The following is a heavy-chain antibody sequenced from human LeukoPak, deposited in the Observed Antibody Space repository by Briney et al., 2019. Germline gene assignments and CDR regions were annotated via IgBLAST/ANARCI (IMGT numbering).Heavy chain of an antibody. V-gene: IGHV3-30*18. CDR1: GFTFSSYG. Sequence: PGGSLRLSCAASGFTFSSYGMHWVRQAPGKGLEWVAVISYDGSNKYYADSVKGRFTISRDNSKNTLYLQMNSLRAEDTAVYYCAKEGLIWGQGTLVTVSS. CDR3: AKEGLI. D-gene: IGHD2-21*01. J-gene: IGHJ4*02. CDR2: ISYDGSNK.